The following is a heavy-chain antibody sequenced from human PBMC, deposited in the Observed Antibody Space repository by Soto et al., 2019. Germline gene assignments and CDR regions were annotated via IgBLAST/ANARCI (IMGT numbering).Heavy chain of an antibody. J-gene: IGHJ4*02. CDR2: IFWDNGK. Sequence: SGPTLVNPTQTLTLTCTFSGFSLSTSGVGVGWIRQSPGKALEWVTLIFWDNGKRYSPSLKSRLTITKDASKKQVVLTMTNMDPVDTATYHCARLYHFDSSGYLRPFDYWGQGIVVTVSS. V-gene: IGHV2-5*02. CDR3: ARLYHFDSSGYLRPFDY. D-gene: IGHD3-22*01. CDR1: GFSLSTSGVG.